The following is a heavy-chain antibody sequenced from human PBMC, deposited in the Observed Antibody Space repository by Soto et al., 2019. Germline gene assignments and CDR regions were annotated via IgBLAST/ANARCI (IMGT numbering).Heavy chain of an antibody. V-gene: IGHV4-59*01. CDR1: GGSISPYY. CDR2: ISYTGST. D-gene: IGHD3-22*01. CDR3: ARDRGYYYDSSGSHPFDY. J-gene: IGHJ4*02. Sequence: PSETLSLTCTVSGGSISPYYWSWVRQPPGKGLEWIGYISYTGSTNYNPSLKSRVTMSVDTSKNQFSLRLSSVTAADTAVYYCARDRGYYYDSSGSHPFDYWGPGTLVTVSS.